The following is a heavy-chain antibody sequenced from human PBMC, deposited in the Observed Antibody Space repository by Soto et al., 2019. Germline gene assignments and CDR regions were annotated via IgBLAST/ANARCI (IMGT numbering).Heavy chain of an antibody. CDR3: TTGIVVVIASGMDV. Sequence: EVQLVESGGGLVKPGGSLRLSCAASGFTFSNAWMSWVRQAPGKGLEWVGRIKSKTDGGTTDYAAPVKGRFTISRDDSKNTLYLQRNSLKTEDTAVYYCTTGIVVVIASGMDVWGQGTTVTVSS. J-gene: IGHJ6*02. V-gene: IGHV3-15*01. CDR2: IKSKTDGGTT. CDR1: GFTFSNAW. D-gene: IGHD3-22*01.